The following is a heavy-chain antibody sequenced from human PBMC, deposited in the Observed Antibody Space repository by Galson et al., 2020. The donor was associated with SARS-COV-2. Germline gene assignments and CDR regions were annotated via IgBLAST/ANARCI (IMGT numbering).Heavy chain of an antibody. CDR1: GYTLTELS. J-gene: IGHJ6*02. Sequence: ASVTVSCKVSGYTLTELSMHWVRQAPGKGLEWMGGFDPDDGETIYAQTFQGRVTMTEDTSTDTAYMELSSLRSEDTAVYYCATPLLGLRPDYYYYGMDVWGQGTTVTVSS. CDR2: FDPDDGET. CDR3: ATPLLGLRPDYYYYGMDV. V-gene: IGHV1-24*01. D-gene: IGHD3-16*01.